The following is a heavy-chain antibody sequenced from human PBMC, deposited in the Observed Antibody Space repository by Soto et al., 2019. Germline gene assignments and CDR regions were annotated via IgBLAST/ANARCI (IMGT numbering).Heavy chain of an antibody. Sequence: SETLSLTCAVYGGSFSGYYWSWIRQPPGKGLEWIGGINHSGSTYYNPSLKSRVTISVDTSKNQFSLKLSSVTAADTAVYYCARHSIGYTALYYYYYYMDVWGKGTTVTVSS. D-gene: IGHD5-12*01. J-gene: IGHJ6*03. V-gene: IGHV4-34*01. CDR3: ARHSIGYTALYYYYYYMDV. CDR2: INHSGST. CDR1: GGSFSGYY.